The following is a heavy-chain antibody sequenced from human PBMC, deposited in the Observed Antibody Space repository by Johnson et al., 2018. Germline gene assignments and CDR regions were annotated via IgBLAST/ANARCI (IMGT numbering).Heavy chain of an antibody. CDR1: GFTFSSYW. CDR3: AKVLLWSVQYFQH. V-gene: IGHV3-74*01. CDR2: INSDGSST. J-gene: IGHJ1*01. D-gene: IGHD3-10*01. Sequence: VQLQESGGGLVQPGGSLRLSCAASGFTFSSYWMHWVRQAPGKGLVWVSRINSDGSSTSYADSVKGRFTISRDNAKNTLYLQMNSLRAEDTAVYYCAKVLLWSVQYFQHWGQGTLVTVSS.